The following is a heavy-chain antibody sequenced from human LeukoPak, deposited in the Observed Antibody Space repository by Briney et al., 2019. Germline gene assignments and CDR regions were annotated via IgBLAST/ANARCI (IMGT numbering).Heavy chain of an antibody. Sequence: SETLSLTCTVSGGSISSYYWSWIRQPPGKGLEWIGYIYYSGSTNYNPSLKSRVTISVDTSKNQFSLKLSSVTAADTAVYYCVRDRELTYWGQGTLVTVSS. J-gene: IGHJ4*02. CDR2: IYYSGST. CDR3: VRDRELTY. V-gene: IGHV4-59*12. CDR1: GGSISSYY. D-gene: IGHD3-10*01.